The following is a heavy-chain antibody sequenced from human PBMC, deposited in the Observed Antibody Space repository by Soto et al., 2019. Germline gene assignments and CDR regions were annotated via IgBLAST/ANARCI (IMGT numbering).Heavy chain of an antibody. CDR1: GYTFASYD. V-gene: IGHV1-8*01. CDR3: AREYSSWWSKD. CDR2: MNPNSGNT. D-gene: IGHD6-19*01. Sequence: QVQLVQSGAEVKRPGASVKVSCKATGYTFASYDINWVRQATGVGREWMGWMNPNSGNTGYAQKFQGRVTMTKNTSISTAYMVLSSLRSEDTAVYCCAREYSSWWSKDWGQGTLVTVSS. J-gene: IGHJ4*02.